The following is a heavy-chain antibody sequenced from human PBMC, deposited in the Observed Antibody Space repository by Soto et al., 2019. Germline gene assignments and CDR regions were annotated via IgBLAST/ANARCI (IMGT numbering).Heavy chain of an antibody. CDR1: GFSLTTSGVG. J-gene: IGHJ4*02. CDR3: AHRVLRTVFGLVTTTAIYFDF. V-gene: IGHV2-5*02. CDR2: IYWDDDK. D-gene: IGHD3-3*01. Sequence: QIILNESGPTVVRPTETLTLTCRFSGFSLTTSGVGVGWIRQSPGKAPEWLALIYWDDDKRYSASLKSRLTITKATSKNQVVLTVSDLDPTDTATYYCAHRVLRTVFGLVTTTAIYFDFWGQGTPVAVSS.